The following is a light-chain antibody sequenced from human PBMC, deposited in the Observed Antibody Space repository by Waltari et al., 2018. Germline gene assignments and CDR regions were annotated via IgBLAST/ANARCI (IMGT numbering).Light chain of an antibody. J-gene: IGLJ2*01. CDR2: DVS. CDR1: SSDAGGYKS. CDR3: CSHAGSYVI. Sequence: QSALTQPRSVSGSPGPSVTISCTGTSSDAGGYKSVSWYQQHPGKAPKLMIYDVSERPSGVPDRFSGSKSGNTASLTISGLQAEDEADYYCCSHAGSYVIFGGGTKLTVL. V-gene: IGLV2-11*01.